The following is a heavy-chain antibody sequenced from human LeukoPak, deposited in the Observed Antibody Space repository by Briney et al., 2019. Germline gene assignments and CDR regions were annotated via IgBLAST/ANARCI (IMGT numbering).Heavy chain of an antibody. CDR1: GGSISSSSYY. Sequence: PSETLSLTCTVSGGSISSSSYYWGWIRQPPGKGLEWIGSIYYSGSTYYNPSLKSRVTISVDTSKNQFSLKLSSVTAADTAVYYCAREGIAVAGIPLCWGQGTLVTVSS. D-gene: IGHD6-19*01. CDR3: AREGIAVAGIPLC. CDR2: IYYSGST. V-gene: IGHV4-39*07. J-gene: IGHJ4*02.